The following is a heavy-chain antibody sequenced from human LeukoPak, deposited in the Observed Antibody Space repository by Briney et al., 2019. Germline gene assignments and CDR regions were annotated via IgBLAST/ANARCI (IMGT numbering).Heavy chain of an antibody. Sequence: GSLRLSCAASGFTFSSYWMHWVRQAPGKGLVWVSRINIDGSSTIYADSVEGRFTISRDNAKNTLYLQMNSLRAEDTAVYYCARDSSVVATLTDYWGQGTLVTVSS. J-gene: IGHJ4*02. CDR2: INIDGSST. CDR1: GFTFSSYW. V-gene: IGHV3-74*01. CDR3: ARDSSVVATLTDY. D-gene: IGHD2-21*01.